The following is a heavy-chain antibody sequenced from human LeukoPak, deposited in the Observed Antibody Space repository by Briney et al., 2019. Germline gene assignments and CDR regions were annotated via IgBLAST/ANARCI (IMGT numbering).Heavy chain of an antibody. CDR3: ARAGTLTALLN. CDR2: ISSSSSYI. V-gene: IGHV3-21*01. D-gene: IGHD5-18*01. J-gene: IGHJ4*02. Sequence: GALRLSCAASGFTFSSYSMNWVRQAPGKGLEWVSPISSSSSYIYYADSVKGRFTISRDNAKNSLYLQMNSLRAEDTAVYYCARAGTLTALLNWGQGTLVTVSS. CDR1: GFTFSSYS.